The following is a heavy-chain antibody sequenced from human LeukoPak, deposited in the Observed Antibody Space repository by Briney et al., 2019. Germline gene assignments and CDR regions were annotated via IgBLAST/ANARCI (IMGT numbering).Heavy chain of an antibody. V-gene: IGHV3-23*01. CDR1: GFTFSTYS. J-gene: IGHJ4*02. CDR2: ISASGGST. D-gene: IGHD3-16*02. Sequence: GGSLRLSCAASGFTFSTYSMSWVRQAPGKGLEWISVISASGGSTYYADSVKGRFTISRDNSKNTLHLQMNSLRAEDTAVYYCAKGISIYSYFDNWGQGTLVTVSS. CDR3: AKGISIYSYFDN.